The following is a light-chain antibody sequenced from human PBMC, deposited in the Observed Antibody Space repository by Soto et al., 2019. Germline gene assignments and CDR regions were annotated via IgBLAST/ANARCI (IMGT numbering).Light chain of an antibody. CDR1: QTINRW. CDR3: QQYNALSYS. Sequence: DIQMTQSPATLSASLGDRVTITCRASQTINRWLAWYQQKPRKAPKLLIYDGSTLQSGVTSRFSGSGSGTEFTLTISRLQPDDVATYYCQQYNALSYSFGQGTKL. J-gene: IGKJ2*01. V-gene: IGKV1-5*01. CDR2: DGS.